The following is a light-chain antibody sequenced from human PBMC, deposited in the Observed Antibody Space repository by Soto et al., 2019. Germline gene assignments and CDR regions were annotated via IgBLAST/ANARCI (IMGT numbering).Light chain of an antibody. CDR1: QSISGY. CDR2: AAS. Sequence: DIQMTQSPSSLSASVGDRVTITCRASQSISGYLNWYQQKPGKAPNLLLYAASSLQSGVPSRFSGSGSGTDFTLTINSLHPEDFATYYCQQSYSTPITFGQGTRPEIK. J-gene: IGKJ5*01. CDR3: QQSYSTPIT. V-gene: IGKV1-39*01.